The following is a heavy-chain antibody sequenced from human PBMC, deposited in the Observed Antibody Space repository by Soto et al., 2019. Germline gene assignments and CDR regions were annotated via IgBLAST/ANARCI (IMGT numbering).Heavy chain of an antibody. Sequence: KPSETLSLTCTVSGGSISSYYWSWIRQPPGKGLEWIGYIYYSGSTNYNPSLKSRVTISVDTSKNQFSLKLSSVTAADTAVYYCARLSPRAGWFDPWGQGTLVTVSS. CDR2: IYYSGST. J-gene: IGHJ5*02. CDR1: GGSISSYY. CDR3: ARLSPRAGWFDP. V-gene: IGHV4-59*01.